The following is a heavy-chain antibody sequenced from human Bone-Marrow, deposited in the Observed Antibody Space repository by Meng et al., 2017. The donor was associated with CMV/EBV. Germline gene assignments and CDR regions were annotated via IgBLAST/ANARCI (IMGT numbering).Heavy chain of an antibody. J-gene: IGHJ6*02. D-gene: IGHD2-2*01. CDR3: AREQYQLLGYYYYYYGMDV. CDR2: IIPIFGTA. Sequence: SVKVSCKASGGTFSSYAISWVRQAPGQGLEWMGGIIPIFGTANYAQKFQGRVTITTDESTSTAYMELSSLRSEDTAVYYCAREQYQLLGYYYYYYGMDVWGQGTTVTVSS. CDR1: GGTFSSYA. V-gene: IGHV1-69*05.